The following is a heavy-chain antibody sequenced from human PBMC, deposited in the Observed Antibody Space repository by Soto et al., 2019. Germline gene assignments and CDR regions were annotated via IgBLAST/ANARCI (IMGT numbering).Heavy chain of an antibody. CDR2: ISSSGSTI. CDR1: GFTFSSYE. CDR3: ARHYGDYDAFDI. Sequence: GGSLRLSCAASGFTFSSYEMNRVRQAPGKGLEWVSYISSSGSTIYYADSVKGRFTISRDNAKNSLYLQMNSLRAEDTAVYYCARHYGDYDAFDIWGQGTMVTVSS. V-gene: IGHV3-48*03. J-gene: IGHJ3*02. D-gene: IGHD4-17*01.